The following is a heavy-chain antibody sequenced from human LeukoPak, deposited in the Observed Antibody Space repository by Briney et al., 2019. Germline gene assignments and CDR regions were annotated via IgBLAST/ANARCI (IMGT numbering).Heavy chain of an antibody. CDR1: GGSISSYY. CDR2: IYYSGST. D-gene: IGHD5-18*01. Sequence: SETLSLTCTVSGGSISSYYWSWIRQPPGKGLEWIGYIYYSGSTNYNPSLKSRVTISVDTSKNQFSLKLSSVTAADTAVYYCARSHQDGGYSYGPFDYWGQGTLVTVSP. J-gene: IGHJ4*02. CDR3: ARSHQDGGYSYGPFDY. V-gene: IGHV4-59*01.